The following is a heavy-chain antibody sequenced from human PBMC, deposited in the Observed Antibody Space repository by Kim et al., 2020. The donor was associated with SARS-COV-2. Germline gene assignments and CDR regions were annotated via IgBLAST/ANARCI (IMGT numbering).Heavy chain of an antibody. Sequence: GKGRFTISRENSKNPLYLQMNSLRAEDTAVYYCAKGYSYGPYNYYYYGMDVWGQGTTVTVSS. D-gene: IGHD5-18*01. J-gene: IGHJ6*02. CDR3: AKGYSYGPYNYYYYGMDV. V-gene: IGHV3-30*02.